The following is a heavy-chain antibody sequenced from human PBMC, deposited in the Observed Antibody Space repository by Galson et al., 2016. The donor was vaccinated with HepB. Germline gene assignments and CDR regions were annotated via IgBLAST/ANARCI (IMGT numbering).Heavy chain of an antibody. CDR3: AYSTYSSNWFRYFQH. V-gene: IGHV2-5*02. D-gene: IGHD6-13*01. J-gene: IGHJ1*01. CDR2: IYWDDDK. Sequence: PALVKPTQTLTLTCTFSGFSLRTSGVAVGWICQPPGKALAWLALIYWDDDKRYSPSLKSRLTITKDTSKNQVVLTMTNMDPVDTATYYCAYSTYSSNWFRYFQHWGQGTLVTVSS. CDR1: GFSLRTSGVA.